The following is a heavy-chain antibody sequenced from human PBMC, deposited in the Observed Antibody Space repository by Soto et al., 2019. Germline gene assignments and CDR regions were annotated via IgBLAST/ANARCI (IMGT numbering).Heavy chain of an antibody. J-gene: IGHJ4*02. V-gene: IGHV4-39*02. CDR3: AREVIAVAGRLDY. Sequence: SETLSLTCTVSGGSISSSSYYWGWIRQPPGKGLEWIGSIYYSGSTYYNPSLKSRVTISVDTSKNQFSLKLSSVTAADTAVYYCAREVIAVAGRLDYWGQGTMVTIYS. D-gene: IGHD6-19*01. CDR2: IYYSGST. CDR1: GGSISSSSYY.